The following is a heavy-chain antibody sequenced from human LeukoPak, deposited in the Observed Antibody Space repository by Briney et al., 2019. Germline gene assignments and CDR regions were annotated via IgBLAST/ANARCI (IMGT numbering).Heavy chain of an antibody. CDR3: AGVLRVERLVKN. CDR2: MHSSGST. D-gene: IGHD3-22*01. CDR1: GGSISSGDYY. V-gene: IGHV4-61*08. Sequence: NPSQTLSLTCTVSGGSISSGDYYWSWIRQPPGKGVEWIGHMHSSGSTNYNSSLKSRVTMSVDTSKNQFSLKLSSVTAADTAVYWCAGVLRVERLVKNWGQETLVSVSS. J-gene: IGHJ4*02.